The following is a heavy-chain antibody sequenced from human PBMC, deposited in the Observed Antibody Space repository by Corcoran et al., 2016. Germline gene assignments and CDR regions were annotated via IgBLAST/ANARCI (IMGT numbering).Heavy chain of an antibody. CDR2: IWHDGNNK. D-gene: IGHD6-19*01. J-gene: IGHJ4*02. CDR3: ARDQGISGWYQSYFFDY. CDR1: GFTFSSYG. Sequence: QVQLVESGGGVVQPGRSLRLSCAASGFTFSSYGMHWVRQAPGKGLEWVAVIWHDGNNKYYGDSVKGRFTISKDNSKNMLYLQMNGLRAEDTAVYYCARDQGISGWYQSYFFDYWGRGTQVTVSS. V-gene: IGHV3-33*01.